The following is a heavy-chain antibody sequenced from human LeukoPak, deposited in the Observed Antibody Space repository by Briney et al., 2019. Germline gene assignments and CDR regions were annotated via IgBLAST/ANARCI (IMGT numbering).Heavy chain of an antibody. J-gene: IGHJ4*02. Sequence: SVKVSCKASGGTFSSYAISWVRQAPGQGLEWMGGIIPIFGTANYAQKFQGRVTITTDESTSTAYMELSSLRSEDTAVYYCASLRRGRQPYYFDFWGQGTLVTVSS. CDR3: ASLRRGRQPYYFDF. CDR1: GGTFSSYA. V-gene: IGHV1-69*05. CDR2: IIPIFGTA. D-gene: IGHD2-15*01.